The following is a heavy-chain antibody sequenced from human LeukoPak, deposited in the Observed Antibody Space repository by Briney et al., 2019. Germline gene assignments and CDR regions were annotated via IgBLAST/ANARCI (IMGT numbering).Heavy chain of an antibody. Sequence: GQSLKTSCKGSGYSFTSYWIGWVRQMPGKGLEWMGIIYPGDSDTRYSPSFQGQVTISADKSISTAYLQWSSLKASDTAMYYCARSCSGGSCYRNWFDPWGQGTLVTDSS. D-gene: IGHD2-15*01. CDR2: IYPGDSDT. V-gene: IGHV5-51*01. CDR1: GYSFTSYW. J-gene: IGHJ5*02. CDR3: ARSCSGGSCYRNWFDP.